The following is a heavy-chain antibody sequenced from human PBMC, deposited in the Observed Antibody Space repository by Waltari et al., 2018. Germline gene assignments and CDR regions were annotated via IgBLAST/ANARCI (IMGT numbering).Heavy chain of an antibody. CDR2: MWYDGSNQ. D-gene: IGHD6-13*01. J-gene: IGHJ4*02. Sequence: QVQLVESGGGVVQPGRSLRLSCEASGFTFTSYGMHWVRQAPGKGLELVAVMWYDGSNQYYADSVNGRFTISRDISKSTLYLQMNSLGPQDTAVYYCARQGYSGSSLTYDYWGQGTLVTVSS. CDR3: ARQGYSGSSLTYDY. V-gene: IGHV3-33*01. CDR1: GFTFTSYG.